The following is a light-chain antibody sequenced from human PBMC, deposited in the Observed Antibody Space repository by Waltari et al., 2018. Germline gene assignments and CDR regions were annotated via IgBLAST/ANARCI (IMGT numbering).Light chain of an antibody. CDR3: QQYGSSRYT. CDR1: QSVTRSY. J-gene: IGKJ2*01. V-gene: IGKV3-20*01. Sequence: EIVLTQSPDTLSLSPGESATLSCRASQSVTRSYLAWYQQKPGRAPRLLIYGASNRATGIPDRVSGRGSGTEFTLTIRGLEPEDSAQYFCQQYGSSRYTFGQGTKVEIK. CDR2: GAS.